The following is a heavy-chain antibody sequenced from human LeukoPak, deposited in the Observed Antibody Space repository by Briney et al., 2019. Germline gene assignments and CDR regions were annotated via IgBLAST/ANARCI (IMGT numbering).Heavy chain of an antibody. V-gene: IGHV3-30*02. CDR1: VFTFNIFG. CDR3: AKEALEWSPPDI. CDR2: ITYDASNK. J-gene: IGHJ3*02. D-gene: IGHD3-3*01. Sequence: GGSLRLACAASVFTFNIFGMCWVREAPGQGLEWVTFITYDASNKYYADSVKGRFTISRDNSKNTLYLQVNSLRPEATAVYYWAKEALEWSPPDIWGQGTTVTVSS.